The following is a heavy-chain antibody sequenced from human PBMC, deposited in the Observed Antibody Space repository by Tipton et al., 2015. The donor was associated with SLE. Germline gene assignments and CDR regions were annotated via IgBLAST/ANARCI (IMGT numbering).Heavy chain of an antibody. CDR3: ARSLVPAARGHSYFEY. Sequence: TLSLTCAVYGGAFSGYNWIWVRQSPGKGLEWIGEINHSGIPYYNPSLKSRVTLSVDTSKRQFSLKVTSVTAADTAVYYCARSLVPAARGHSYFEYWGQGTLVTVSS. V-gene: IGHV4-34*01. CDR2: INHSGIP. J-gene: IGHJ4*02. CDR1: GGAFSGYN. D-gene: IGHD2-2*01.